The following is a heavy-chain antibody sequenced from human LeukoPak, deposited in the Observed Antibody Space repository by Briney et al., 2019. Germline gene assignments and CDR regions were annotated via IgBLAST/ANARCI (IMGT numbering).Heavy chain of an antibody. CDR2: IYYSGST. CDR3: ACSSYYYYYMDV. D-gene: IGHD3-10*02. V-gene: IGHV4-59*12. J-gene: IGHJ6*03. Sequence: PSETLSLTCTVSGGSISSYYWSWIRQPPGKGLEWIGYIYYSGSTNYNPSLKSRVTISVDTSKNQFSLKLSSVTAADTAVYYCACSSYYYYYMDVWGKGTTVTVSS. CDR1: GGSISSYY.